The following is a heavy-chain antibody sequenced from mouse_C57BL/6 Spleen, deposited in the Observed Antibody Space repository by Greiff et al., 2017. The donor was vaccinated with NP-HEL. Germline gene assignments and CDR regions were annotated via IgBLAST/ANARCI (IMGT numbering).Heavy chain of an antibody. CDR2: IYPRDGST. Sequence: VQLQQSDAELVKPGASVRISCKVSGYTFTDHTIHWMKQRPEQGLEWIGYIYPRDGSTKYNEKFKGKATLTADKSSSTAYMQLNSLTSEDSAVYFCARPYYYGSSPFDYWGQGTTLTVSS. CDR1: GYTFTDHT. D-gene: IGHD1-1*01. V-gene: IGHV1-78*01. J-gene: IGHJ2*01. CDR3: ARPYYYGSSPFDY.